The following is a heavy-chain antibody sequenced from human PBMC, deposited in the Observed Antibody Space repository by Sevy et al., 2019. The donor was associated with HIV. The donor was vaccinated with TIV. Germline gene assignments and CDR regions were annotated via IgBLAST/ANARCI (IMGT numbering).Heavy chain of an antibody. J-gene: IGHJ3*02. CDR3: ARARRITMIVVVPDAFDI. CDR1: GDSVSSNSAA. Sequence: KQSQTLSLTCAISGDSVSSNSAAWNWIRQSPSRGLEWLGRTYYRSKWYNGYAVSVKSRITINPDTSKNQFSLQLTSVTPEDTAVYYCARARRITMIVVVPDAFDIWGQGTMVTVSS. V-gene: IGHV6-1*01. CDR2: TYYRSKWYN. D-gene: IGHD3-22*01.